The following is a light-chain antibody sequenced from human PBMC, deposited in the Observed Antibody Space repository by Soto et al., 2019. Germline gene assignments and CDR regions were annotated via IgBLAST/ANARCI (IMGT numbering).Light chain of an antibody. CDR2: DVS. V-gene: IGLV2-14*03. J-gene: IGLJ1*01. CDR1: RTDVADGYDY. CDR3: TSDTCSTPLYV. Sequence: QSVLTQPASVSGSPGQSIAISCTGVRTDVADGYDYVSWYQQHPGQAPQLIIYDVSSRPSGVSDRFSGSKSGNTASLTISGLQAEDEAEDYCTSDTCSTPLYVFGTGTKVTVL.